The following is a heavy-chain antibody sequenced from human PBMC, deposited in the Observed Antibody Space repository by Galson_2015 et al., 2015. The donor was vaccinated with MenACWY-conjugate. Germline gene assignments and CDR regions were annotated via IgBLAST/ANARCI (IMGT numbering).Heavy chain of an antibody. V-gene: IGHV3-23*01. J-gene: IGHJ6*02. CDR2: IGTGGGT. CDR1: GITFSSNA. CDR3: AKFKYSTSWSNTHGMDV. D-gene: IGHD2-2*01. Sequence: SCAASGITFSSNAMNWVRQAPGPGLEWVSGIGTGGGTYYADSVKGRFTISRDNSKNMVYLQMNSRRAEDTAIYYCAKFKYSTSWSNTHGMDVWGQGTTVTVSS.